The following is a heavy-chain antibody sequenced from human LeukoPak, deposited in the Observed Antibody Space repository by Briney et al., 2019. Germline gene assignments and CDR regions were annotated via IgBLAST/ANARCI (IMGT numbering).Heavy chain of an antibody. Sequence: QTGGSLRLSCAASGVNFRSYGMHWVRQAPGKGLEWVAPISSDGNDKLYGESVRGRFTVSRDDSKSTLYLQMNSLRAEDTAVYYCTTKVIRGNSGDDYDDWGQGTLVTVSS. V-gene: IGHV3-30*03. D-gene: IGHD5-12*01. J-gene: IGHJ4*02. CDR3: TTKVIRGNSGDDYDD. CDR2: ISSDGNDK. CDR1: GVNFRSYG.